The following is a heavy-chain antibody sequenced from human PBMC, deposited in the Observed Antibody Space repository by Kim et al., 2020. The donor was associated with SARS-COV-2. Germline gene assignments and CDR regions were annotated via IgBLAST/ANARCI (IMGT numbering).Heavy chain of an antibody. V-gene: IGHV4-39*01. D-gene: IGHD6-19*01. J-gene: IGHJ4*02. Sequence: PPLRSRVTDSVDTSKNQLSLNLISVTAADTAVYYCARLHSSAWYELDYWGQGALVTVSS. CDR3: ARLHSSAWYELDY.